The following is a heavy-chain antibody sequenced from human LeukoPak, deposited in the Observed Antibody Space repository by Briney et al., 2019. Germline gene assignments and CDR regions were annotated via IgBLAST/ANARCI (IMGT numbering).Heavy chain of an antibody. CDR1: GITLSNYG. CDR3: AKRGVVIRVILVGFHKEAYYFDS. D-gene: IGHD3-22*01. J-gene: IGHJ4*02. V-gene: IGHV3-23*01. CDR2: ISDSGGRT. Sequence: GGSLRLSCAGSGITLSNYGMSWARQAPGKGLEWVAGISDSGGRTNYADSVKGRFTISRDNPKNTLYLQMNSLRAEDTAVYFCAKRGVVIRVILVGFHKEAYYFDSWGQGALVTVSS.